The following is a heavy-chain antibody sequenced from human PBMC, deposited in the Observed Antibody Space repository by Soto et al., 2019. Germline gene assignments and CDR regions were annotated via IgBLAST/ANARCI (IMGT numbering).Heavy chain of an antibody. D-gene: IGHD2-15*01. CDR1: GFTFSGYG. CDR2: IWFDGSDA. J-gene: IGHJ6*02. CDR3: AREGYCSGGGSSGGMGV. V-gene: IGHV3-33*01. Sequence: QAQLVESGGGVVRPGRSQRLSCAASGFTFSGYGMHWVRQAPGKGLEWVAFIWFDGSDALYSDSVKGRFTISRDNSKNALFLQLNSLRGGDTAGYYRAREGYCSGGGSSGGMGVWGQGTTVTGSS.